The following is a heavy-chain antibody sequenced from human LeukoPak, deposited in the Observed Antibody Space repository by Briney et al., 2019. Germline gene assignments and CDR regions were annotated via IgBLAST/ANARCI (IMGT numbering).Heavy chain of an antibody. CDR1: GLPFNNAW. J-gene: IGHJ4*02. D-gene: IGHD1-26*01. Sequence: GGSLRLSCAASGLPFNNAWMTWVRQAPGKGLEWVGRIKSKTDGGTTDYAAPVKGRFTISRDDSKNTLYLQMNSLRTEDTALYYCTSSGTSGAGDFDYWGQGTLVTVSS. V-gene: IGHV3-15*01. CDR3: TSSGTSGAGDFDY. CDR2: IKSKTDGGTT.